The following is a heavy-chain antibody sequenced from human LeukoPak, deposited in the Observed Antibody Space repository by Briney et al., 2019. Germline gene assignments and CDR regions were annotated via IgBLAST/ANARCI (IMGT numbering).Heavy chain of an antibody. Sequence: GGSLRLSCAASGFTVSSNYMSWVRQAPGKGLEWVSVIYSGGSTYYADSLKGRFTISRDNSKNTLYLQMNSLRAEDTAVYYSARDYLTYYYGSGSYHYGMDVWGKGTTVTVSS. V-gene: IGHV3-53*01. J-gene: IGHJ6*04. CDR3: ARDYLTYYYGSGSYHYGMDV. CDR2: IYSGGST. CDR1: GFTVSSNY. D-gene: IGHD3-10*01.